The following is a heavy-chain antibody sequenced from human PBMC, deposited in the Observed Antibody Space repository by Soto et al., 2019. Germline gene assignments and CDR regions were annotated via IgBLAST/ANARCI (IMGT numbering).Heavy chain of an antibody. D-gene: IGHD6-13*01. Sequence: PGGSLRLSCAASGFTFISYAMSWVRQAPGKGLEWVSAISGSGGSTYYADSVKGRFTISRDNSKNTLYVQLNSLRAEDTAVYYCAKGYSTWYGVFDFWGQGTLVTVSS. CDR1: GFTFISYA. V-gene: IGHV3-23*01. CDR3: AKGYSTWYGVFDF. J-gene: IGHJ4*02. CDR2: ISGSGGST.